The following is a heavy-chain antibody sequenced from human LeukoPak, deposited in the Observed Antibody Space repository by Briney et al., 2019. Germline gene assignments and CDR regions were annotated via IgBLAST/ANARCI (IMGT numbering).Heavy chain of an antibody. Sequence: GASVKVSCKASGYTFTGYYMHWVRQAPGQGLKWMGWINPNSGGTNYAQKFQGRVTMTRDTSISTAYMELSRRRSDDTAVYYCARAGSGTREWFDPWGQGTLVTVSS. CDR3: ARAGSGTREWFDP. V-gene: IGHV1-2*02. D-gene: IGHD3-10*01. J-gene: IGHJ5*02. CDR2: INPNSGGT. CDR1: GYTFTGYY.